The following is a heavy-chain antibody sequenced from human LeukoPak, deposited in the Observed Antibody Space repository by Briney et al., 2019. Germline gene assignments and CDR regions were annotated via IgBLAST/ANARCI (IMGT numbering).Heavy chain of an antibody. D-gene: IGHD5-18*01. CDR3: ASDTGMQPFDY. CDR2: INSDGSST. CDR1: GSTFSSSW. J-gene: IGHJ4*02. V-gene: IGHV3-74*01. Sequence: PGGCLRSSCAASGSTFSSSWMHWVRQAPGKGLVWVSRINSDGSSTSYTDSVNGRFTISRDNAKNTLYLQMNSLRAEDTAVYYCASDTGMQPFDYWGQGTLVTVSS.